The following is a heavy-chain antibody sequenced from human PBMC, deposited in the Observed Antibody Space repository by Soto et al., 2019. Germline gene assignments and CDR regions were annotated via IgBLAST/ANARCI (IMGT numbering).Heavy chain of an antibody. D-gene: IGHD1-26*01. CDR2: IWYDGSNK. CDR1: GFTFSSYG. Sequence: RGSLRLSCAASGFTFSSYGMHWVRQAPGKGLEWVAVIWYDGSNKYYADSVKGRFTISRDNSKNTLYLQMNSLRAEDTAVYYCARDIGGSYARSTYYYYYGMDVWGQGTTVTVSS. CDR3: ARDIGGSYARSTYYYYYGMDV. J-gene: IGHJ6*02. V-gene: IGHV3-33*08.